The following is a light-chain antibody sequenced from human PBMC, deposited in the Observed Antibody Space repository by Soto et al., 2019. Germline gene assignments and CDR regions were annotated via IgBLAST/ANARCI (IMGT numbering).Light chain of an antibody. CDR3: CSDANNTF. V-gene: IGLV2-23*02. CDR1: SSDVGNYNL. CDR2: EVT. Sequence: QSALTQPASVSGSPGQSITISCTGSSSDVGNYNLVSWYKQQAGKAPKLMIYEVTKRPSGVSNRFSASKSGNTASLTISRLQAEDEADYYCCSDANNTFFGPGTKLTVL. J-gene: IGLJ1*01.